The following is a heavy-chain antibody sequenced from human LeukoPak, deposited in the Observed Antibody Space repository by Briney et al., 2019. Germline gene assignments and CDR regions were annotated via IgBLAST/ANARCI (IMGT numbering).Heavy chain of an antibody. CDR1: GGSISTYY. Sequence: PSETLSLTCTVSGGSISTYYWSWIRQPPGEGLEWIGCIHYSGTTNYNPSLKNRVTISLDTSKNQFSLNLSSVTAADTAVYYCARMGGYSGYATHWGQGTLVTVSS. J-gene: IGHJ4*02. CDR3: ARMGGYSGYATH. D-gene: IGHD5-12*01. CDR2: IHYSGTT. V-gene: IGHV4-59*08.